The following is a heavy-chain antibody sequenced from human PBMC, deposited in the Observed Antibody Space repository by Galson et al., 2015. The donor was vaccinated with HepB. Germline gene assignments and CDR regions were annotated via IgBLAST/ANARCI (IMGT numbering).Heavy chain of an antibody. J-gene: IGHJ4*02. V-gene: IGHV4-39*01. CDR3: AIQARGSYFLPPYFDY. CDR2: AYYSGIT. CDR1: GGSSSSDDYW. Sequence: SETLSLTCSVSGGSSSSDDYWWTWIRQPPGKGLEWIASAYYSGITYYNPSLQSRVTISVDTSKNQFSLKLTSMTAADTALYYCAIQARGSYFLPPYFDYWGQGILVTVSS. D-gene: IGHD3-10*01.